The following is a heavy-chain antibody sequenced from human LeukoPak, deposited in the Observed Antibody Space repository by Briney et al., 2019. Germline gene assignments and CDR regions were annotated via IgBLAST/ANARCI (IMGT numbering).Heavy chain of an antibody. J-gene: IGHJ4*02. D-gene: IGHD6-13*01. CDR2: ISGDGGSI. V-gene: IGHV3-43*02. Sequence: LPGGSLRLSCAASGFTFDDYAIYWVRQGPGKGLEWVSLISGDGGSIYYADSVKGRFTISRDNSKNSLYLQMNSLRTEDTALYYCAKEDYSSSWYALDYWGQGTLVTVSS. CDR1: GFTFDDYA. CDR3: AKEDYSSSWYALDY.